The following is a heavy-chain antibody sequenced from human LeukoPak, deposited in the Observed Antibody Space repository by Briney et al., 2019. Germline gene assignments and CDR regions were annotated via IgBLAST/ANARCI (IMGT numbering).Heavy chain of an antibody. CDR2: IIPIFGTA. CDR3: ARLTLKAILTGYHKDDAFGI. D-gene: IGHD3-9*01. J-gene: IGHJ3*02. CDR1: GGTFSSYA. Sequence: ASVKVSCNASGGTFSSYAISWVRQAPGQGREWMGGIIPIFGTANYAQKFQGRVTITADESTSTAYMELSSLRSEDTAVYYCARLTLKAILTGYHKDDAFGIWGQGTMVTVSS. V-gene: IGHV1-69*01.